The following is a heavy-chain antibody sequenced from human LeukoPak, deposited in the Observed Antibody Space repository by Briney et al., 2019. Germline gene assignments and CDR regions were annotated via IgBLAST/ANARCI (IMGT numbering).Heavy chain of an antibody. V-gene: IGHV3-21*01. CDR3: VKDRWVDY. J-gene: IGHJ4*02. D-gene: IGHD4-23*01. Sequence: PGGSLRLSCAASGFTFSSYSMNWVRQAPGKGLEWVSSISSSSSYIYYADSVKGRFPISRDNSKNTLYLQMSSLRVEDTALYYCVKDRWVDYWGQGTLVTVSS. CDR1: GFTFSSYS. CDR2: ISSSSSYI.